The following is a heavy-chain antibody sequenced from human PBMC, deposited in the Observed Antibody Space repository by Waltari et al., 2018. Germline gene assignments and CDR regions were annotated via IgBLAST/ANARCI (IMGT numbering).Heavy chain of an antibody. Sequence: EVQLVESGGGLVQPGGSLRLSCAASGFTFSAYWMHWVRQAPGEGLVSVSQITTYGTITRYADSVKGRFTISRDNAKNTLFLQMNSLRAEDTAVYYCVLFSSDFLGDCWGQGTLVTVSS. J-gene: IGHJ4*02. D-gene: IGHD6-25*01. CDR3: VLFSSDFLGDC. CDR2: ITTYGTIT. CDR1: GFTFSAYW. V-gene: IGHV3-74*01.